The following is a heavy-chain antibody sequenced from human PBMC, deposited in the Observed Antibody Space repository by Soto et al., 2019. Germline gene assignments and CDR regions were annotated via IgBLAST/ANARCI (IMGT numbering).Heavy chain of an antibody. V-gene: IGHV1-18*01. CDR3: ARGRYGDY. Sequence: VHLVQSGAEVKKPGASAKVSCKGSGHTFTSYGITWVRQAPGQGLEWMGWISAHNGNTNYAQKLQGRVTVTRDTSTSTAYMELRSLRSDDTAVYYCARGRYGDYWGQGALVTVSS. CDR2: ISAHNGNT. D-gene: IGHD1-1*01. J-gene: IGHJ4*02. CDR1: GHTFTSYG.